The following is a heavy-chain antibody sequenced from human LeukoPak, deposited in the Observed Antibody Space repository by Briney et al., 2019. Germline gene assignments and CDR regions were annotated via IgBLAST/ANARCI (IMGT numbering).Heavy chain of an antibody. CDR2: INPNSGGT. CDR3: SRDVGVLLWFGEGHISNWFDP. V-gene: IGHV1-2*06. CDR1: GYGFTVNY. D-gene: IGHD3-10*01. J-gene: IGHJ5*02. Sequence: ASVTVSFKGSGYGFTVNYLHWSRQPQGPGQGLVGLINPNSGGTTNAQKFQVRVTITRDTSISKDYLQLIKPRSDAETAYYCSRDVGVLLWFGEGHISNWFDPWGQGTLVTVSS.